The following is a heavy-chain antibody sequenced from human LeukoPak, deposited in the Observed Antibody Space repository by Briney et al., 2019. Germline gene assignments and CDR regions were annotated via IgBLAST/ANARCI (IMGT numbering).Heavy chain of an antibody. Sequence: GGSLRLSCAASGFSFTSYTINWVRQAPGKGLEWVSGISGSGTSTYYVDSVKGRFTISRDNSQNTVYLQVNSLRDEDTAIYYCAKRSGYFDYWGQGTLVTVSS. D-gene: IGHD6-13*01. CDR1: GFSFTSYT. J-gene: IGHJ4*02. CDR2: ISGSGTST. V-gene: IGHV3-23*01. CDR3: AKRSGYFDY.